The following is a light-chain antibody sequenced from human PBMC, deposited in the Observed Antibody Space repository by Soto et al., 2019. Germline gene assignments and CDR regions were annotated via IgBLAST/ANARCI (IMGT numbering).Light chain of an antibody. CDR1: SSDVGGYDC. J-gene: IGLJ1*01. CDR3: SSYAASNTYV. CDR2: EVT. Sequence: QSALTQPPSASGSPGQSVTISCTGTSSDVGGYDCVSWYQHRPGTAPKFLIYEVTKRPSGVPDRFSGSKSGNTASLTVSGLQPEDEADYFCSSYAASNTYVLGTGTKVTVL. V-gene: IGLV2-8*01.